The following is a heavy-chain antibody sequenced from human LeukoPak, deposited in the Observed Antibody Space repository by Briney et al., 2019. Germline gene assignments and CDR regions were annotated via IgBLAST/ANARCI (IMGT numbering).Heavy chain of an antibody. J-gene: IGHJ4*02. D-gene: IGHD6-13*01. V-gene: IGHV3-30-3*01. CDR3: ARDSRPDPTIAAASDCYFDY. Sequence: GRSLRLSCAASGFTFSSYAMHWVRQAPGKGLEWVAVISYDGSNKYYADSVKGRFTISRDNSKNTLYLQMNSLRAEDTAVYYCARDSRPDPTIAAASDCYFDYWGQGTLVTVSS. CDR1: GFTFSSYA. CDR2: ISYDGSNK.